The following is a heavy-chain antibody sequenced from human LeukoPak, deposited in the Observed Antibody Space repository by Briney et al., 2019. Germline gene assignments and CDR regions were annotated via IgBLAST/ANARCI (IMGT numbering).Heavy chain of an antibody. V-gene: IGHV3-15*07. J-gene: IGHJ4*02. CDR1: GFTFSNAW. Sequence: NPGGSLRLSCAASGFTFSNAWMNWVRQAPGKGLEWVSRIKSKTDGGTTDYAAPVKGRFTISRDNAKNTLYLQMNSLRAEDTAVYYCARATTYDFWSGYLYYFDYWGQGTLVTVSS. CDR3: ARATTYDFWSGYLYYFDY. D-gene: IGHD3-3*01. CDR2: IKSKTDGGTT.